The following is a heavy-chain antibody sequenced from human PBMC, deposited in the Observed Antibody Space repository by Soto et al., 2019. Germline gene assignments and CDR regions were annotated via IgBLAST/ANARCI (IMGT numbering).Heavy chain of an antibody. CDR1: GFTVSSNY. CDR2: IYSGGST. D-gene: IGHD6-13*01. Sequence: GGSLRLSCAASGFTVSSNYMSWVRQAPGKGLEWVSVIYSGGSTYYADSVKGRFTISRDNSKNTLYLQMNSLRAEDTAVYYCATFFRAAAGQGVDFDYWGQGTLVTVSS. CDR3: ATFFRAAAGQGVDFDY. J-gene: IGHJ4*02. V-gene: IGHV3-66*01.